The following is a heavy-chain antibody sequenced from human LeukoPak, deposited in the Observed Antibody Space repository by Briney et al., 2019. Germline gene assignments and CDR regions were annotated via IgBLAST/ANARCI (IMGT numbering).Heavy chain of an antibody. CDR3: ALLNY. D-gene: IGHD2-8*02. Sequence: GGSLRLSCAASGFTFSNYTMNWVRQAPGKGLEWVSSISSSSNYTYYADSIKGRFTISRDNAKNSLYLQLDSLRAGDTAVYYCALLNYWGQGTLVTVSS. CDR1: GFTFSNYT. J-gene: IGHJ4*02. CDR2: ISSSSNYT. V-gene: IGHV3-21*01.